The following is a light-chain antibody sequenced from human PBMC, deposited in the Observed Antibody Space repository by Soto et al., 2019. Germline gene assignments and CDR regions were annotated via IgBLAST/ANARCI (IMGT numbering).Light chain of an antibody. CDR2: AAS. CDR3: QQLNSYPLT. Sequence: DTQLTQSPSFLSASVGDRVTITCRASQGISSYLAWYQQKPGTAPKLLIYAASTLQSGVPSRFSGSGSGTEFTLTISSLQPEDFATYYCQQLNSYPLTFGGGTKVEIK. V-gene: IGKV1-9*01. CDR1: QGISSY. J-gene: IGKJ4*01.